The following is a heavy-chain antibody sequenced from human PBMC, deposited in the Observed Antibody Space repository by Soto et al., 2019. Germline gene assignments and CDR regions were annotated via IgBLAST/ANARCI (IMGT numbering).Heavy chain of an antibody. CDR1: GFTLSNYW. V-gene: IGHV3-7*01. CDR3: AREYCSGGSCYWDGFDT. Sequence: EVQLAESGGGLVQPGGSLSLSCAASGFTLSNYWMSWVRQAPGKGLEWVAIIKQDGSEEYYLDSVKGRFTISRDNDENSLYLQMNSLRVEDTAIYYCAREYCSGGSCYWDGFDTWGQGTMVTVSS. CDR2: IKQDGSEE. J-gene: IGHJ3*02. D-gene: IGHD2-15*01.